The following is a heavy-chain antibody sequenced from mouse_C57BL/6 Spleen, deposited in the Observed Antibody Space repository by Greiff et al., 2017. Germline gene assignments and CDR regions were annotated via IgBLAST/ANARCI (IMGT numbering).Heavy chain of an antibody. Sequence: QVQLKQPGAELVMPGASVKLSCKASGYTFTSYWMHWVKQRPGQGLEWIGEIDPSDSYTNYNQKFKGKSTLTVDKSSSTAYMQLSSLTSEDSAVYYCARRNFLYWYFDVWGTGTTVTVSS. D-gene: IGHD2-1*01. J-gene: IGHJ1*03. V-gene: IGHV1-69*01. CDR3: ARRNFLYWYFDV. CDR2: IDPSDSYT. CDR1: GYTFTSYW.